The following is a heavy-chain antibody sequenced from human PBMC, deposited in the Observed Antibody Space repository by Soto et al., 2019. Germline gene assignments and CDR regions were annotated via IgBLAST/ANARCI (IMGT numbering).Heavy chain of an antibody. Sequence: EVQLLESGGNLVQPEGSLRLSCAASGFTFGNYAMTWVRQAPGKGLEWVSTIGGSGDSTYYADSVKGRFTISRDNSKNTLYLQMNSLRAEDTAIYYCAKGSSGFRHFDYWGQGALVTVSS. CDR2: IGGSGDST. CDR3: AKGSSGFRHFDY. V-gene: IGHV3-23*01. D-gene: IGHD3-22*01. J-gene: IGHJ4*02. CDR1: GFTFGNYA.